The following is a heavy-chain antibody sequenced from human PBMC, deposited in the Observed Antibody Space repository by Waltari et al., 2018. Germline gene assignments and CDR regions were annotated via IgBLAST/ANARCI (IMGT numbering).Heavy chain of an antibody. CDR1: GFTVTDNY. CDR2: IYTDGRT. J-gene: IGHJ4*02. Sequence: EVQLVESGGGLIQPGGSLRLSCAASGFTVTDNYMSWVRQGPGKGSERVVGIYTDGRTYYADSVKGRFTVSRDDSKNTLYLQMNSLRAEDTAMYYCARDGFPDDYGDYLGYWGQGTLVTVSS. D-gene: IGHD4-17*01. V-gene: IGHV3-53*01. CDR3: ARDGFPDDYGDYLGY.